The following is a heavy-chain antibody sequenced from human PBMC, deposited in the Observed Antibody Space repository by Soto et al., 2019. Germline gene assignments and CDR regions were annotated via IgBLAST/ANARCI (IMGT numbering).Heavy chain of an antibody. D-gene: IGHD2-15*01. CDR2: IIPIFGTA. CDR3: ARDKMEHQRRWYYFDY. CDR1: GGTFSSYA. Sequence: QVQLVQSGAEVKKPGSSVKVSCKASGGTFSSYAISWVRQAPGQGLEWMGGIIPIFGTANYAQKFQGRVTITADESTSTAYMELSSLRSEDTAVHYCARDKMEHQRRWYYFDYWGQGTLVTVSS. J-gene: IGHJ4*02. V-gene: IGHV1-69*01.